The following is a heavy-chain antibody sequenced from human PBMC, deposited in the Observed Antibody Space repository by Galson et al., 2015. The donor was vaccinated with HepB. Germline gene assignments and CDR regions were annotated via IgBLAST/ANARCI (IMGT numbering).Heavy chain of an antibody. D-gene: IGHD3-10*01. CDR1: GGTFNSQP. Sequence: SVKVSCKASGGTFNSQPTSWVRQAPGQGPEWMAVINPLFGTKNYAQKFQDRLTIAADRSTSTVYMELSSLTSEDTAVYYCTTNAGRRGIFFEYWGQGTLVPVSS. CDR2: INPLFGTK. V-gene: IGHV1-69*06. CDR3: TTNAGRRGIFFEY. J-gene: IGHJ4*02.